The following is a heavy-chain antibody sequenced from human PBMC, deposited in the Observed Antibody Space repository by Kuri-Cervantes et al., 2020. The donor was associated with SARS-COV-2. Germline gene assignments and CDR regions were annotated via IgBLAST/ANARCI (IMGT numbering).Heavy chain of an antibody. D-gene: IGHD6-13*01. CDR3: AIAAAEFFDY. V-gene: IGHV3-53*01. CDR2: IYSGGST. J-gene: IGHJ4*02. Sequence: GGSLRLSCAASGYTVSSNYMSWVRQAPGKGLEWVSVIYSGGSTYYADSVKGRFTISRDNSKNTLYLQMNSLRAEDTAVYYCAIAAAEFFDYWGQGTLVTVSS. CDR1: GYTVSSNY.